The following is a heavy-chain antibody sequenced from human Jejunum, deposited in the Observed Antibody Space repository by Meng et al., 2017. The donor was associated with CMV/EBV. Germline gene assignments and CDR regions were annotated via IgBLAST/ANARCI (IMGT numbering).Heavy chain of an antibody. CDR3: VHRVIGSGSWNVGYFDY. CDR2: IYWDDDK. D-gene: IGHD6-13*01. Sequence: SLSPSGVGVGWIRPSPGKALECLALIYWDDDKRYSPSLKSRLSVTKDISKNEVVLTMTNMDPVDTGTYFCVHRVIGSGSWNVGYFDYWGQGALVTVSS. V-gene: IGHV2-5*02. J-gene: IGHJ4*02. CDR1: SLSPSGVG.